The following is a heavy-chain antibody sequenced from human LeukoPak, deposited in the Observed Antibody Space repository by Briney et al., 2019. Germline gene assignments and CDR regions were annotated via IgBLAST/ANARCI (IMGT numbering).Heavy chain of an antibody. CDR3: ARRRVVPAARLGYFDY. Sequence: SETLSLTCAVYGGSFSGYYWSWIRQPPGKGLEWTGEINHSGSTNYNPSLKSRVTISVDTSKNQFSLKLSSVTAAETAVYDCARRRVVPAARLGYFDYWGQGTLVTVSS. D-gene: IGHD2-2*01. CDR2: INHSGST. CDR1: GGSFSGYY. V-gene: IGHV4-34*01. J-gene: IGHJ4*02.